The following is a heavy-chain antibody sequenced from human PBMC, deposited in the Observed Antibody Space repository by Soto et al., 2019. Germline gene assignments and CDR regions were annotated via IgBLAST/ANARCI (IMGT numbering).Heavy chain of an antibody. D-gene: IGHD6-19*01. CDR3: AKVPVAGMGGYFQH. CDR1: GFTFDDYA. J-gene: IGHJ1*01. V-gene: IGHV3-9*01. Sequence: EVQLVESGGGLVQPGRSLRLSCAASGFTFDDYAMHWVRQAPGKGLEWVSGISWNSGSIGYADSVKGRFTISRDNAKNPLYLQMNSLRAEDTALYYCAKVPVAGMGGYFQHWGQGTLVTVSS. CDR2: ISWNSGSI.